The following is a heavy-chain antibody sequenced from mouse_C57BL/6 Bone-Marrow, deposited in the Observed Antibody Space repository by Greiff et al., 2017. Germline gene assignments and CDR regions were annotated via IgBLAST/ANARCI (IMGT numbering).Heavy chain of an antibody. CDR2: SNPNYGTT. D-gene: IGHD2-4*01. J-gene: IGHJ4*01. Sequence: VQLKESGPELVKPGASVKISCKASGYSFTDYNMNWVKQSNGKSLEWIGVSNPNYGTTSYNQKFKGKATLTVDQSSSTAYMQLNSLTSEDSAVYYCARGYDYDYAMDYWGQGTSVTGSS. CDR3: ARGYDYDYAMDY. CDR1: GYSFTDYN. V-gene: IGHV1-39*01.